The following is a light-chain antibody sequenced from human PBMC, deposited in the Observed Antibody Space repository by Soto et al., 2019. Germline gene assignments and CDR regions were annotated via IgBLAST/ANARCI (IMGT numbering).Light chain of an antibody. Sequence: DVQMTQSPSTLSASVGDRVTITCRASQSIGSWLAWYQQKSGRAPKLLISDASSLEHGVPSRFSGSGSGTEFALTINSLQTDDSATYYCQQYHSYRTFGQGTKVDIK. CDR2: DAS. CDR3: QQYHSYRT. CDR1: QSIGSW. J-gene: IGKJ1*01. V-gene: IGKV1-5*01.